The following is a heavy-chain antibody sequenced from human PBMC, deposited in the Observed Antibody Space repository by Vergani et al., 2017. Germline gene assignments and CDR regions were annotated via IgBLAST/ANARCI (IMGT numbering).Heavy chain of an antibody. Sequence: QVQLVQSGAEVKKPGSSVKVSCKASGGTFSSYAISWVRQAPGQGLEWMGRIILIFGTATYAQKFQGRVTITADESTSTAYMELSSRRSEDTAGDYCPRDVEMATISYYYYGMDVWGQGTTVTVSS. CDR2: IILIFGTA. CDR3: PRDVEMATISYYYYGMDV. J-gene: IGHJ6*02. D-gene: IGHD5-24*01. V-gene: IGHV1-69*18. CDR1: GGTFSSYA.